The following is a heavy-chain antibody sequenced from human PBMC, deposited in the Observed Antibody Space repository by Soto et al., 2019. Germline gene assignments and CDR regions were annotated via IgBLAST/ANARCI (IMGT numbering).Heavy chain of an antibody. CDR1: GFMFSSYW. V-gene: IGHV3-7*01. D-gene: IGHD3-10*01. J-gene: IGHJ5*02. CDR2: IKQDGSEI. Sequence: VHLVESGGGLVEPGGSLRLSCEASGFMFSSYWMSWVRQAPGEGLEWVANIKQDGSEIHYLESVEGRFTIFRDNHRRSLYPQMNSRRAEDTAVYFCASYSGSYFPVGHDRWGPGTLVVVSS. CDR3: ASYSGSYFPVGHDR.